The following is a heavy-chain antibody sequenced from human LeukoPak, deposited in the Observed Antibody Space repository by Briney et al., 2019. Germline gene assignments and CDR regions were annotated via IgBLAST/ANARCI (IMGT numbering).Heavy chain of an antibody. D-gene: IGHD3-22*01. Sequence: GGSLRLSCAASGFTFSSYAMHWVRQAPGKGLEWVAVIWYDGSNKYYADSVKGRFTISRDNSKNTLYLQMNSLRAEDTAVYYCARTYYDSSGYYPGVDYWGQGTLVTVSS. CDR2: IWYDGSNK. V-gene: IGHV3-33*08. CDR1: GFTFSSYA. CDR3: ARTYYDSSGYYPGVDY. J-gene: IGHJ4*02.